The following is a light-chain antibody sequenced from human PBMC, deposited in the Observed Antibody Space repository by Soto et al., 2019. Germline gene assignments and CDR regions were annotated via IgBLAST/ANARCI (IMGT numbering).Light chain of an antibody. CDR2: GNN. CDR3: QCYDHSLSGSGV. V-gene: IGLV1-40*01. J-gene: IGLJ1*01. Sequence: QSVLTQPPSVSGAPGQRVTISCTGSTSNLGAGYDVHWYQQLPGTAPKLLIYGNNNRPSGVPDRFSGSKSGTSASLAITGLQPEDEADYYCQCYDHSLSGSGVFGTGTKLTVL. CDR1: TSNLGAGYD.